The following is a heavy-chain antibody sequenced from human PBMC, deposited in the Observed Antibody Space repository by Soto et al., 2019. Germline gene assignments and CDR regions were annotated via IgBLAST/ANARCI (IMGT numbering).Heavy chain of an antibody. CDR1: GGSISSSRYL. Sequence: SENLSLTCSVSGGSISSSRYLRGWIRQPPGKGLEWIGSIYYSGSTYYNPSLKSRVTVSVDTSKNQFSLKLSSVTAADTAVYYCARHPERIAEIGWFDPWGQGTLVT. V-gene: IGHV4-39*01. CDR3: ARHPERIAEIGWFDP. J-gene: IGHJ5*02. D-gene: IGHD6-13*01. CDR2: IYYSGST.